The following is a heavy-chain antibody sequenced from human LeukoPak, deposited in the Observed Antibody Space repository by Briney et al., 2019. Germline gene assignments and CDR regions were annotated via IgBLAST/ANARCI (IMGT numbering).Heavy chain of an antibody. Sequence: SETLSLTCTVSGGSISSSSYYWSWIRQPPGKGLEWIGSIYYSGSTHYNPSLKSRVTTSVDTSKNQFSLKLSSVTAADTAVYYCARSTMTTVTYWGQGTLVTVSS. CDR3: ARSTMTTVTY. CDR2: IYYSGST. D-gene: IGHD4-17*01. J-gene: IGHJ4*02. CDR1: GGSISSSSYY. V-gene: IGHV4-39*07.